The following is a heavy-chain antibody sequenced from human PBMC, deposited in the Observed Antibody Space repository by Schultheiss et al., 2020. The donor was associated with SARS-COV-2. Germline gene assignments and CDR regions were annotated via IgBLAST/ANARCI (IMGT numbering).Heavy chain of an antibody. Sequence: SETLSLTCAVSGYSISSGYYWGWIRQPPGKGLEWIGSIYHSGSTYYNPSLKSRVTISVDTSKNQFSLKLSSVTAADTAVYYCARGSMTTVDYWGQGTLVTVSS. CDR3: ARGSMTTVDY. D-gene: IGHD4-17*01. CDR1: GYSISSGYY. V-gene: IGHV4-38-2*01. CDR2: IYHSGST. J-gene: IGHJ4*02.